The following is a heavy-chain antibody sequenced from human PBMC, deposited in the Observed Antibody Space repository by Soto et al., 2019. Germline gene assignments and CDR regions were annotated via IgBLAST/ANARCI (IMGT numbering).Heavy chain of an antibody. J-gene: IGHJ4*02. Sequence: SVKVSCKASGFTFTSSALQWVRQARGQRLEWIGWIVVGSGNTNYAQKFQERVTITRDMSTSTAYMELSSLSSEDTAVYYCAAAYYDSSAYLGYWGQGTLVTVSS. D-gene: IGHD3-22*01. V-gene: IGHV1-58*01. CDR3: AAAYYDSSAYLGY. CDR2: IVVGSGNT. CDR1: GFTFTSSA.